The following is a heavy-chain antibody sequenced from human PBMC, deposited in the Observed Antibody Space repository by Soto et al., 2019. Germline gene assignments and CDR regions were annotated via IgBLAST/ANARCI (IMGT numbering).Heavy chain of an antibody. CDR2: MYHSGTF. J-gene: IGHJ4*02. Sequence: KPSETLSLTCAVSGGSIGGVGYSWSWIRQPPGGGLEWIGYMYHSGTFLKSPSLKTRLTMSLDMSKNQFSLTLNSMTAADTAVYYCAREPYLPKARNDFWGPGTLVTVSS. CDR1: GGSIGGVGYS. CDR3: AREPYLPKARNDF. V-gene: IGHV4-30-2*01.